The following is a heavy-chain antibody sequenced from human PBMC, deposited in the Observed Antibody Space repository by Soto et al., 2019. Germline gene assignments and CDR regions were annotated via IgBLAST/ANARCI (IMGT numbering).Heavy chain of an antibody. Sequence: QVQLVESGGGVVQPGRSLRLSCAASGFTFSSYGMHWVRQAPGKGLEWVAVISYDGSNKNYADSVKGRFTISRDNSKNTLYLQMNSLRAEDTAVYYCAKDLGQRGRGGRYYYYYGMDVWGQGTTVTVSS. CDR2: ISYDGSNK. J-gene: IGHJ6*02. CDR3: AKDLGQRGRGGRYYYYYGMDV. CDR1: GFTFSSYG. D-gene: IGHD3-10*01. V-gene: IGHV3-30*18.